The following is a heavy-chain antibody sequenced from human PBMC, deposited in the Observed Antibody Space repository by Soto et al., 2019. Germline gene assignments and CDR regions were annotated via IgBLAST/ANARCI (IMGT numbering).Heavy chain of an antibody. Sequence: SVKVSSNASRAPVSSYAISWLRRAPGHELEWMGGIIPIFGSANYAQKFQGRVTIPADKSTSTAYMELSSLISEDTAVYYCARFPDDKAMVRGGFRYYYYCMDVWGQGTTVTVS. CDR3: ARFPDDKAMVRGGFRYYYYCMDV. V-gene: IGHV1-69*06. CDR2: IIPIFGSA. J-gene: IGHJ6*02. CDR1: RAPVSSYA. D-gene: IGHD3-10*01.